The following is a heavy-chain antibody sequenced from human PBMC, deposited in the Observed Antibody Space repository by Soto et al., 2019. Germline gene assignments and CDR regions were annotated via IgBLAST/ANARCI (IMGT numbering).Heavy chain of an antibody. CDR2: ISGGDGDNT. J-gene: IGHJ4*02. CDR1: GFVFSNYA. Sequence: EVQLLESGGGLAQPEGSLRLSGAVYGFVFSNYAMTWVREPPGKGLEWVSSISGGDGDNTYYADSVKGRFTVSRDNSKNTLYLQMNSLRAVDTALYYCAKEFEGFPAHWGQGSLVTVSS. D-gene: IGHD3-9*01. V-gene: IGHV3-23*01. CDR3: AKEFEGFPAH.